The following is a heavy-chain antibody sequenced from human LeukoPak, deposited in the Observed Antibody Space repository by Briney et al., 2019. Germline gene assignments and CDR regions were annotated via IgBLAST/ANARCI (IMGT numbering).Heavy chain of an antibody. CDR3: ARDDSSSTYWYFDL. D-gene: IGHD6-6*01. Sequence: GGSLRLSCAASGFTFSSYSMNWVRQAPGKGLEWVSSISSSSSYIYYADSVKGRFTISRDNAKNSLYLQMNSLRAEDTAVYYCARDDSSSTYWYFDLWGRGTLVTVSS. CDR1: GFTFSSYS. CDR2: ISSSSSYI. J-gene: IGHJ2*01. V-gene: IGHV3-21*04.